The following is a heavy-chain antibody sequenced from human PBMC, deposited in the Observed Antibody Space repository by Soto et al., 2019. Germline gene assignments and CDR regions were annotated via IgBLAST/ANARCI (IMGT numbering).Heavy chain of an antibody. V-gene: IGHV3-11*06. CDR1: GFTFSDYY. J-gene: IGHJ6*02. CDR3: ARASKGVVVPAAAIGRYGMDV. CDR2: ISSSSSYT. Sequence: GGSLRLSFAASGFTFSDYYMSWIRQAPGKGLEWVSYISSSSSYTNYADSVKGRFTISRDNAKNSLYLQMNSLRAEDTAVYYCARASKGVVVPAAAIGRYGMDVWGQGTTVTVSS. D-gene: IGHD2-2*01.